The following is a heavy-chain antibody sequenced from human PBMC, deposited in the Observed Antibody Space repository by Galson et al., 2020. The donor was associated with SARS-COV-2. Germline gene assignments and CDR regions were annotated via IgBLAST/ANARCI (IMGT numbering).Heavy chain of an antibody. D-gene: IGHD5-18*01. CDR2: IDWDDAK. Sequence: SGPTLVKPTQTLTLTCTFSGFPLSTSAMCVSWIRQPPQKALEWLARIDWDDAKYYSTSLKTRLTISKDTAKNQVVLTMTNMDPVDTATYYCGRIIPAMAFDYWGQGTLVTVSS. J-gene: IGHJ4*02. V-gene: IGHV2-70*11. CDR1: GFPLSTSAMC. CDR3: GRIIPAMAFDY.